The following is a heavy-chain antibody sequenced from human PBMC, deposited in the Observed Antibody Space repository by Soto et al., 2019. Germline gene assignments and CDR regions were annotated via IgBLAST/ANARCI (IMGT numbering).Heavy chain of an antibody. J-gene: IGHJ3*02. CDR1: GGSISSSSYY. CDR2: IYYSGST. Sequence: SETLSLTCTVSGGSISSSSYYGGWIRRHPGKGLKWIGSIYYSGSTYYIPSLKSRVTISVDTSKNQFSLKLSSVTAADMAVYYCARLSDWLRRDAFDIWGQGTMVTVSS. D-gene: IGHD3-9*01. V-gene: IGHV4-39*01. CDR3: ARLSDWLRRDAFDI.